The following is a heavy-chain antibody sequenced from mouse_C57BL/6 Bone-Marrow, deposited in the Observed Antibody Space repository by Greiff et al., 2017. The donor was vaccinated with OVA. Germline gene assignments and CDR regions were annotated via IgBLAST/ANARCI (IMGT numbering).Heavy chain of an antibody. CDR2: ISSGSSTI. D-gene: IGHD2-3*01. V-gene: IGHV5-17*01. Sequence: EVKLVESGGGLVKPGGSLKLSCAASGFTFSDYGMHWVRQAPEKGLEWVAYISSGSSTIYYADTVKGRFTISRDNAKNTLFLQMTSLRSEDTAMYYCARPGDGYFAWFACWGQGTLVTVSA. CDR1: GFTFSDYG. J-gene: IGHJ3*01. CDR3: ARPGDGYFAWFAC.